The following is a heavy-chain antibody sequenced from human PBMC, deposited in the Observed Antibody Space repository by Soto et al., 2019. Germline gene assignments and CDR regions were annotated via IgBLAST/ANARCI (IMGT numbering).Heavy chain of an antibody. CDR2: VDADGSGT. Sequence: PGGSLRLSCAASGFSFSSYGMHWVRQAPGTGLVWVSRVDADGSGTTYAGSVKGRFSISRDNAKNTVSLQMNNLRAEDTAVYYCAGASGWKFDYWGHGALVTVSS. D-gene: IGHD1-1*01. V-gene: IGHV3-74*01. CDR3: AGASGWKFDY. J-gene: IGHJ5*01. CDR1: GFSFSSYG.